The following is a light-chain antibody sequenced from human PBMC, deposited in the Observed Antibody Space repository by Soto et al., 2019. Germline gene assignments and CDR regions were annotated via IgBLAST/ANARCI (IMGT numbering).Light chain of an antibody. CDR3: QQRSNWSWT. CDR2: DAS. V-gene: IGKV3-11*01. Sequence: EIVLTQSPATLSLSPGESATLSCRASQSVSSYLAWYQQKPGQAPRLLIYDASNRATGIPARFSGSGSGTDFTLTISSLEPEDFAVYYCQQRSNWSWTFGQGTKVDIK. CDR1: QSVSSY. J-gene: IGKJ1*01.